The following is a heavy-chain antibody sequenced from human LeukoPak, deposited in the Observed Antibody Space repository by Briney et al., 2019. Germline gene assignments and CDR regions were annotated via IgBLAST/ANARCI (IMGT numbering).Heavy chain of an antibody. CDR3: AHRQEQLGHFDY. CDR2: IYWDDDK. CDR1: GFSLSTSGVG. Sequence: SGPTLVKPTQTLTLTCTFSGFSLSTSGVGGGWIRQPSGKALEWLALIYWDDDKRYSPSLKSRLTITKDTSKNQVVLTMTNMDPVDTATYYCAHRQEQLGHFDYWGQGTLVTVSS. J-gene: IGHJ4*02. V-gene: IGHV2-5*02. D-gene: IGHD6-13*01.